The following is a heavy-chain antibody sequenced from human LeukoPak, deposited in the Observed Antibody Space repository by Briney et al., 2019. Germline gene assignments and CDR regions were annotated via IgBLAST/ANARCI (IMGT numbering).Heavy chain of an antibody. Sequence: GASVKVSCKASGYTFTSYGISWVRQAPGQGLEWMGWISAYNGNTNYAQKLQGRVTMTTDTSTSTAYVELRSLRSDDTAVYYCARDWDSSSTHYYMDVWGKGTTVTVSS. V-gene: IGHV1-18*01. J-gene: IGHJ6*03. CDR3: ARDWDSSSTHYYMDV. CDR1: GYTFTSYG. D-gene: IGHD6-13*01. CDR2: ISAYNGNT.